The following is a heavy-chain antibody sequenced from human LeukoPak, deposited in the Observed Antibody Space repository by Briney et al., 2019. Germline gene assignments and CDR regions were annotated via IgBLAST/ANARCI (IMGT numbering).Heavy chain of an antibody. Sequence: SQTLSLTCAISGDSVSSNSAAWNWIRQSPSRGLEWLGRTYYRSKWYNDYAVSVKSRITINPDTSKNQLSLQLNSVTPEDTAVYYCARESTTVRGPAYELYYYYGMDVWGQGTTVTVS. V-gene: IGHV6-1*01. CDR3: ARESTTVRGPAYELYYYYGMDV. CDR1: GDSVSSNSAA. D-gene: IGHD4-17*01. J-gene: IGHJ6*02. CDR2: TYYRSKWYN.